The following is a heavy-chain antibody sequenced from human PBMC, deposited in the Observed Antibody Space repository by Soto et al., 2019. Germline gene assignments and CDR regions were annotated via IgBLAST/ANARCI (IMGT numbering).Heavy chain of an antibody. V-gene: IGHV5-51*01. CDR2: IYPGDSDT. CDR1: GYSFTNYW. J-gene: IGHJ6*02. Sequence: PGESLKISCKGSGYSFTNYWIGWVRQMPGKGLEWMGIIYPGDSDTRYSPSFQGHVTISADKSITTAYLQWSSLKASDTAMYYCARFTISGVVAYAMDVWGQGTTVTVS. D-gene: IGHD3-3*01. CDR3: ARFTISGVVAYAMDV.